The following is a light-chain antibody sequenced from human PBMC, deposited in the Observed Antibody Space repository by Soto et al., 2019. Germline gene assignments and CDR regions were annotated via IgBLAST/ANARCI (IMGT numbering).Light chain of an antibody. Sequence: EVVLTQYPATLSLSPGERATLSCRASQSVSSYLAWYQQKPGQAPRLLIYDASNRATGIPARFSGSGSGTDFTLTISSLEPEDFAVYYCQQRSNWSPSFGQGRRPAVK. V-gene: IGKV3-11*01. CDR1: QSVSSY. J-gene: IGKJ5*01. CDR2: DAS. CDR3: QQRSNWSPS.